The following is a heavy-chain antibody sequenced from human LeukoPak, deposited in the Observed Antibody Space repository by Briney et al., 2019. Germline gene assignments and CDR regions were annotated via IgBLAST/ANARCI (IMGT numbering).Heavy chain of an antibody. CDR3: ARISTVTHQFDY. CDR2: INYSGST. D-gene: IGHD4-17*01. Sequence: SETLSLTCALYGETLSGFYWRWIRHPPGKGLEWIGEINYSGSTNYNPSLKSRVTISVDPSKNQFALNLNSVTAADAAVYYCARISTVTHQFDYWGQGMLVTVSS. V-gene: IGHV4-34*01. CDR1: GETLSGFY. J-gene: IGHJ4*02.